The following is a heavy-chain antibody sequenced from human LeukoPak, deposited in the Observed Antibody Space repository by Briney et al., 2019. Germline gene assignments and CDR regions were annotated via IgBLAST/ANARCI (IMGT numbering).Heavy chain of an antibody. J-gene: IGHJ4*02. CDR3: VRDPPYCGGDCYDY. V-gene: IGHV1-69*05. CDR1: GGTFSSYA. D-gene: IGHD2-21*01. CDR2: VIPIFGTA. Sequence: SVKVSCKASGGTFSSYAISWVRQAPGQGLEWMGRVIPIFGTANYAQKFQGRVMITTDESTSTAYMELSSLRSEDTAVYYCVRDPPYCGGDCYDYWGQGTLVTVSS.